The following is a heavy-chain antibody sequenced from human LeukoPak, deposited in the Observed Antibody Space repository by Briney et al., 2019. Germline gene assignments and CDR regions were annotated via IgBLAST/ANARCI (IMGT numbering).Heavy chain of an antibody. CDR3: ARTLSSGYPDYFYYMDV. D-gene: IGHD3-22*01. CDR1: GGSINNYY. V-gene: IGHV4-59*01. Sequence: SETLSLTCSVSGGSINNYYWSWIRQSPGKGLEWIGYIYYSGTTKYNPSLKSRVSVSVDTSKNQFSLKLSSVTASDTAVYYCARTLSSGYPDYFYYMDVWGKGTTVTISS. J-gene: IGHJ6*03. CDR2: IYYSGTT.